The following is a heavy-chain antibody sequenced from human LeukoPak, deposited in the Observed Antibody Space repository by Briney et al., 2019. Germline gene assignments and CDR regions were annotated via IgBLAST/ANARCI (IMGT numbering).Heavy chain of an antibody. V-gene: IGHV1-18*01. J-gene: IGHJ5*02. D-gene: IGHD6-13*01. CDR2: ISAYNGKT. CDR3: ARGGGVEYSSSWYFEGWFDP. Sequence: ASVKVSCKASGYTFTSYGISWVRQAPGQGLEWMGWISAYNGKTNYAQKFQGGVTITTDESTSTAYMELSSLRSEDTAVYYCARGGGVEYSSSWYFEGWFDPWGQGTLVTVSS. CDR1: GYTFTSYG.